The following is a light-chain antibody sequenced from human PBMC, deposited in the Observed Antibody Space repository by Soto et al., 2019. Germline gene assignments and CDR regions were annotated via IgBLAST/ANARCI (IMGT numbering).Light chain of an antibody. Sequence: EIVMTQSPATVSVSPGERATLSCRASQSVISSLAWYQQKPGQAPRLLIYGASTRATGIPARFSGRGSGTEFTLVISSLQSEDFAVYYCQQYNNWPLTFGGGTKVDIK. CDR2: GAS. CDR1: QSVISS. CDR3: QQYNNWPLT. J-gene: IGKJ4*01. V-gene: IGKV3-15*01.